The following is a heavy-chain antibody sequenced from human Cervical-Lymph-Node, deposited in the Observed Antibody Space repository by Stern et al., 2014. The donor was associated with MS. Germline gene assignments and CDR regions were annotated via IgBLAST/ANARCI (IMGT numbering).Heavy chain of an antibody. CDR3: ARYCSSTSCQDAFDI. CDR2: INPSGGST. D-gene: IGHD2-2*01. V-gene: IGHV1-46*01. J-gene: IGHJ3*02. Sequence: MQLVESGAEVKKPGASVKVSCKASGYTFTSYYMHWVRQAPGQGLEWMGIINPSGGSTSYAQKFQGRVTMTRDTSTSTVYMELSSLRSEDTAVYYCARYCSSTSCQDAFDIWGQGTMVTVSS. CDR1: GYTFTSYY.